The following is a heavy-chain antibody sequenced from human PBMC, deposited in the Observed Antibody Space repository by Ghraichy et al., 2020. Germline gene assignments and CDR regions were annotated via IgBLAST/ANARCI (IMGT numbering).Heavy chain of an antibody. CDR1: GFTFSSDW. Sequence: GGSLRLSCAASGFTFSSDWMSWVRQAPGKGLEWVANIKQDGSEKYYVDSVKGRFTISRDNAKNSLYLQMNSLRAEDTAVYYCARGGGRYGEGYFDYWGQGPLVTVGS. CDR2: IKQDGSEK. CDR3: ARGGGRYGEGYFDY. J-gene: IGHJ4*02. V-gene: IGHV3-7*03. D-gene: IGHD1-26*01.